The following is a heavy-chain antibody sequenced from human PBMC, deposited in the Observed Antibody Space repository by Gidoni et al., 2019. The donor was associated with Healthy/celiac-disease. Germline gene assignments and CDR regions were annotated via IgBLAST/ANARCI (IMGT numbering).Heavy chain of an antibody. V-gene: IGHV3-48*03. CDR2: ISSSGSTI. Sequence: EVQLVESGGGLVQPGGSLRLSCAASGFTFSSYEMNWVRQAPGKGLEWVSYISSSGSTIYYADSVKCRFTISRDNAKNSLYLQMNSLRAEDTAVYYCARGTSRWDQYFVFDYWGQGTLVTVSS. CDR1: GFTFSSYE. D-gene: IGHD1-26*01. J-gene: IGHJ4*02. CDR3: ARGTSRWDQYFVFDY.